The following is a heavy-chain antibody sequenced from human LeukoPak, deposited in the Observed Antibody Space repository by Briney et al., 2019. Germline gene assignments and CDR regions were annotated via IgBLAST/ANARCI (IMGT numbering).Heavy chain of an antibody. CDR2: IRYDGGNT. J-gene: IGHJ4*02. Sequence: GGSLRLSCEASGFSFSIHGMHWVRQAPGKGLEWVAFIRYDGGNTYYADVVKGRFTISRDNSKNTLYLQINNVRPEDTAVYYCAKDSALRTFDYWGQGTQVTVSS. V-gene: IGHV3-30*02. CDR1: GFSFSIHG. D-gene: IGHD1-1*01. CDR3: AKDSALRTFDY.